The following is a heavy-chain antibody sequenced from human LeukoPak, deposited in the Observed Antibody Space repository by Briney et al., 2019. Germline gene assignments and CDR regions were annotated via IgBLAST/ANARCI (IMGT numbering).Heavy chain of an antibody. CDR3: ARDLRGYSGYDYPPYYYYYMDV. Sequence: PSQTLSLTCTVSGGSISSGSYYWSWIRQPAGKGLEWIGRIYTSGSTNYNPSLKSRVTISVDTSKNQFSLKLSSVTAADTAVYYCARDLRGYSGYDYPPYYYYYMDVWGKGTTVTASS. CDR1: GGSISSGSYY. D-gene: IGHD5-12*01. V-gene: IGHV4-61*02. CDR2: IYTSGST. J-gene: IGHJ6*03.